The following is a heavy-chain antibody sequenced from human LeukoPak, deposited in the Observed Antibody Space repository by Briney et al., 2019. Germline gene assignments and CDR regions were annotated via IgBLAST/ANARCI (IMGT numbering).Heavy chain of an antibody. J-gene: IGHJ4*02. Sequence: GGSLRLSCAASGFTFSSYAMSWVRQAPGKGLEWVSAISGSGGSTYYADSVKGRFTISRDNSKNTLYLQMNSLRAEDSAVYYCAKDMGGYYYTTFDYWGQGTLVTVSS. CDR2: ISGSGGST. CDR3: AKDMGGYYYTTFDY. D-gene: IGHD3-22*01. CDR1: GFTFSSYA. V-gene: IGHV3-23*01.